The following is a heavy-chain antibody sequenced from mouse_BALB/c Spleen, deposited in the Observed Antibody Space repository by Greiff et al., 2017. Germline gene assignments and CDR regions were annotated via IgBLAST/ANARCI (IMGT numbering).Heavy chain of an antibody. V-gene: IGHV1-7*01. CDR1: GYTFTSYW. CDR3: ARLRLRDY. CDR2: INPSTGYT. J-gene: IGHJ2*01. D-gene: IGHD1-2*01. Sequence: VQLVESGAELAKPGASVKMSCKASGYTFTSYWMHWVKQRPGQGLEWIGYINPSTGYTEYNQKFKDKATLTADKSSSTAYMQLSSLTSEDSAVYYCARLRLRDYWGQGTTLTVSS.